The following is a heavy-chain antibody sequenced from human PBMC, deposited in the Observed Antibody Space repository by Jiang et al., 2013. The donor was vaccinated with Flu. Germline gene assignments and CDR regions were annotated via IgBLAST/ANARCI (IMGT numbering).Heavy chain of an antibody. D-gene: IGHD1-1*01. V-gene: IGHV6-1*01. CDR1: GDSVSSNVVA. Sequence: SQTLSLTCAISGDSVSSNVVAWNWIRQSPSRGLEWLGKTRYISRWLTEYSVSMQGRITINPDTSRNQLSLQLDSATPDDTAIYYCVRDYNWAFDSWGQGTLVTVSS. CDR3: VRDYNWAFDS. CDR2: TRYISRWLT. J-gene: IGHJ4*02.